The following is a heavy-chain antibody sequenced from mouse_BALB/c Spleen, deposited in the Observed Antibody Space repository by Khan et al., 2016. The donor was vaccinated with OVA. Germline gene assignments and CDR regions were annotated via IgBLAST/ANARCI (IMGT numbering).Heavy chain of an antibody. Sequence: IQLVQSGPELMKPGASVKISCKASGYSFSTYYIHWVTRSHGKTLEWIGYIDPFNGGATYNQKFKDKATLTVDKSSSTAYMHLASLTSEDSAVYYCTGHGSASWFAYWGQGTLVTVSA. J-gene: IGHJ3*01. CDR2: IDPFNGGA. D-gene: IGHD1-1*01. CDR3: TGHGSASWFAY. V-gene: IGHV1S135*01. CDR1: GYSFSTYY.